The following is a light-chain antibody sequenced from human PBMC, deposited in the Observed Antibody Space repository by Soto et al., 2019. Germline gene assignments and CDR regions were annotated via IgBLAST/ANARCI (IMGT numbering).Light chain of an antibody. V-gene: IGLV1-44*01. CDR1: TSNIGENS. CDR3: AAWDGSLNGHV. J-gene: IGLJ1*01. CDR2: VTN. Sequence: QSVLTQPPSVSGTLGQGVTISCSGSTSNIGENSVGWFQQLPGTAPKVLIYVTNKRPSGVPDRFSGSKSGTSAYLAISGLQSEDEANYYCAAWDGSLNGHVFGTGTKVTAL.